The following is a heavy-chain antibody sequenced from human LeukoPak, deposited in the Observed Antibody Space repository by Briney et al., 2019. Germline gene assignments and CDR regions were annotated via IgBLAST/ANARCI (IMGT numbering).Heavy chain of an antibody. CDR1: GFTFSSYG. J-gene: IGHJ5*02. CDR2: ISYDGSNK. Sequence: GGSLRLSCAASGFTFSSYGMHWVRQAPGKGLEWVAVISYDGSNKYYADSVKGRFTISRDNSKNTLYLQMNSLRAEDTAVYYCASLYYDSRNWFDPWGQGTLVTVSS. CDR3: ASLYYDSRNWFDP. D-gene: IGHD3-22*01. V-gene: IGHV3-30*03.